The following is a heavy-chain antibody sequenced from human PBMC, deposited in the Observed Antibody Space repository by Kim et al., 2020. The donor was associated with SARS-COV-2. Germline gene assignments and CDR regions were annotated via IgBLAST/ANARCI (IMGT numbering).Heavy chain of an antibody. CDR3: AKDSVAAYFDY. Sequence: GGSLRLSCAASGFTFSSYGMHWVRQAPGKGQEWVAVISYDGSNKYYSDSVKGRFTISRDNSKNTLYLQMNSLRAEDTAVYYCAKDSVAAYFDYWGQGTLV. D-gene: IGHD6-19*01. CDR1: GFTFSSYG. V-gene: IGHV3-30*18. J-gene: IGHJ4*02. CDR2: ISYDGSNK.